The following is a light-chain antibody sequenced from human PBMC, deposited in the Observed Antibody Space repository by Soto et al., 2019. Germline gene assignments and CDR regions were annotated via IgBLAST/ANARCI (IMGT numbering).Light chain of an antibody. CDR1: SSDVGGYNY. J-gene: IGLJ1*01. Sequence: QPVLTQPASVSGSPGQSITISCTGTSSDVGGYNYVSWYQQHPGKAPKLMIYEVSNRPSGVSNLFSGSKSGNTASLTISGLQAEDEADYYCSSYTSSSTLYVFGNGTKVTVL. V-gene: IGLV2-14*01. CDR2: EVS. CDR3: SSYTSSSTLYV.